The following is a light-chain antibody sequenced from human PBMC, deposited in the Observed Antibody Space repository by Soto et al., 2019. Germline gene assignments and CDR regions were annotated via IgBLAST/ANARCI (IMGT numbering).Light chain of an antibody. CDR2: EAS. Sequence: VLTQSAATLSLSPGARATLSCRASQSVSNYLAWYQKKPGQAPRILMHEASNRATGIPARFSGSGSGTDFNLTISRLETEDFAVYYCQQRSNRPCTFGQGTKVEIK. V-gene: IGKV3-11*01. CDR1: QSVSNY. CDR3: QQRSNRPCT. J-gene: IGKJ1*01.